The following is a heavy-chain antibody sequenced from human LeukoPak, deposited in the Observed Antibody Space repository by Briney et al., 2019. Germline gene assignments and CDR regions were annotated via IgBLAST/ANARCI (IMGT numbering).Heavy chain of an antibody. CDR3: ARADRSGLGQWLAPVGY. CDR1: GGTFSSYA. CDR2: IIPILGIA. Sequence: ASVKVSCKASGGTFSSYAISWVRQAPGQGLGWMGRIIPILGIANYAQKFQGRVTITADKSTSTAYMELSSLRSEDTAVYYCARADRSGLGQWLAPVGYWGQGTLVTVSS. J-gene: IGHJ4*02. V-gene: IGHV1-69*04. D-gene: IGHD6-19*01.